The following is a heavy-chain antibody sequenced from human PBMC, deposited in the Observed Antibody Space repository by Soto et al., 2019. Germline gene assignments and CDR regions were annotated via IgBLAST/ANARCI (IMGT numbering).Heavy chain of an antibody. CDR1: GGSISSYY. J-gene: IGHJ4*02. D-gene: IGHD3-9*01. CDR2: IYYSGST. Sequence: PSETLSLTCTVSGGSISSYYWSWIRQPPGKGLEWIGYIYYSGSTKYNPSLKSRVTISVDTSKNQFYQKLSSVTAADTAFFYCAKMQNILTGYPGHFDYGGQGTLVPVSS. CDR3: AKMQNILTGYPGHFDY. V-gene: IGHV4-59*01.